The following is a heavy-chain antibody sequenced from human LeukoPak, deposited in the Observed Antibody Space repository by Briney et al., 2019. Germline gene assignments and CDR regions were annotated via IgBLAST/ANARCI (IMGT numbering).Heavy chain of an antibody. CDR3: AKVTAISSLDYFDY. D-gene: IGHD6-6*01. CDR2: ISGSGGST. V-gene: IGHV3-23*01. CDR1: GFTFRSYA. J-gene: IGHJ4*02. Sequence: GGSLRLSCAASGFTFRSYALSWVRQAPGKGLEWVSGISGSGGSTYYADSVKGRFTISRDNSKNTLYLQMNSLRAEDTAVYYCAKVTAISSLDYFDYWGQGTLVTVSS.